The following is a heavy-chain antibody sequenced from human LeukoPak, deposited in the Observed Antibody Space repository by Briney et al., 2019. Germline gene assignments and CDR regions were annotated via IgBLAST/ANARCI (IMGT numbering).Heavy chain of an antibody. CDR2: IKSKTHDGTT. J-gene: IGHJ4*02. CDR3: TTDPAGTGIYPAS. CDR1: GFTFSNAW. Sequence: GGSLRLSCAASGFTFSNAWMNWVCQAPGKGLEWVGYIKSKTHDGTTDYAAPVKGRFIISRDDSKNTLYLQMNSLTTEDTAVYYCTTDPAGTGIYPASWGQGTLVTVSS. D-gene: IGHD1-26*01. V-gene: IGHV3-15*01.